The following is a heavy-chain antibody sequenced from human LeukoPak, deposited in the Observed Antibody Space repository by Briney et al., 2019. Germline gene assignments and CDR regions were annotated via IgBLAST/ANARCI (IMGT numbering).Heavy chain of an antibody. D-gene: IGHD5-18*01. CDR1: GFTFSSYG. J-gene: IGHJ4*02. Sequence: PGGSLRLSCAASGFTFSSYGMPWVRQAPGKGLEWVAVISYDGSNKYYADSVKDRFTISRDNSKNTLYLQMNSLRAEDTAVYYCAKDHRGYSYGYVFHYWGQGTLVTVSS. V-gene: IGHV3-30*18. CDR2: ISYDGSNK. CDR3: AKDHRGYSYGYVFHY.